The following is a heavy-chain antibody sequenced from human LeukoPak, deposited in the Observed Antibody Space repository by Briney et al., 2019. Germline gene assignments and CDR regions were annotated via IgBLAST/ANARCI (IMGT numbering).Heavy chain of an antibody. Sequence: SETLSLTCTVSGGSISSSSYYWGWIRQPPGKGLEWIGSIYYSGSTYYNPSLKSRVTISVDTSKNQFSPKLSSVTAADTAVYYCARSSGWDFDYWGQGTLVTVSS. V-gene: IGHV4-39*07. CDR1: GGSISSSSYY. CDR3: ARSSGWDFDY. D-gene: IGHD6-19*01. CDR2: IYYSGST. J-gene: IGHJ4*02.